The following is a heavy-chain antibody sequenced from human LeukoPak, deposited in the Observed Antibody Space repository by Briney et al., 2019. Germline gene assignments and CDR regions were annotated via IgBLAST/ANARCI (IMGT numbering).Heavy chain of an antibody. V-gene: IGHV3-66*01. CDR3: ARDPGGYYFDY. D-gene: IGHD5-12*01. CDR1: GFTVSSNY. J-gene: IGHJ4*02. Sequence: GGSLRLSCAASGFTVSSNYMSWVRQAPGKGLEWVSVIYSGGSTYYADSVKGRFTISRDNSKNTLYLQMNSLRAEDTAVYYCARDPGGYYFDYWGQGTLVTVSS. CDR2: IYSGGST.